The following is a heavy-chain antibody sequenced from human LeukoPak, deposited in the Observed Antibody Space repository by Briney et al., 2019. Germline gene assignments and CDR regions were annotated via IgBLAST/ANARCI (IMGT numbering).Heavy chain of an antibody. CDR1: GDFITAYY. Sequence: SETLSLICTVSGDFITAYYWSWIRQPPGKGLEWIGYVYYSGTTEYNPSLRSRVTISLDMSKHQFSLTLTSVTAADTAVYYCASNTGTVFDYWGQGALVTVSS. J-gene: IGHJ4*02. CDR3: ASNTGTVFDY. V-gene: IGHV4-59*01. CDR2: VYYSGTT. D-gene: IGHD7-27*01.